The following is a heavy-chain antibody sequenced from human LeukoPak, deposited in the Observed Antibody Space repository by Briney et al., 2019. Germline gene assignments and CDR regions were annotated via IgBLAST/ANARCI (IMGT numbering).Heavy chain of an antibody. Sequence: ASVKVSCKASGYTFTGYYMHWVRQATGQGLEWMGWIDPNSGGTNYAQKFQGRVTMTRDTSISTAYMELSRLRSDDTAVYYCARDRKAAAGYNWFDPWGQGTLVTVSS. CDR2: IDPNSGGT. D-gene: IGHD6-13*01. V-gene: IGHV1-2*02. CDR3: ARDRKAAAGYNWFDP. CDR1: GYTFTGYY. J-gene: IGHJ5*02.